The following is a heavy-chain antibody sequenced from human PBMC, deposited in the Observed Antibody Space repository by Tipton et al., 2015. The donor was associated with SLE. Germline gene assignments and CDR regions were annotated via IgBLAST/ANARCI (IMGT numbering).Heavy chain of an antibody. CDR1: GGSFSDNY. J-gene: IGHJ6*04. V-gene: IGHV4-34*01. CDR2: INHSGRT. Sequence: TLSLTCAIYGGSFSDNYWSWIRQPPGKGLEWIGEINHSGRTNYNPSLKSRFTISVDTSKNQFSLKLRSVTAADTAVYYCASIRRYYDESSGYYFPIVSYYYGLDVWGKGTTVTVSS. D-gene: IGHD3-22*01. CDR3: ASIRRYYDESSGYYFPIVSYYYGLDV.